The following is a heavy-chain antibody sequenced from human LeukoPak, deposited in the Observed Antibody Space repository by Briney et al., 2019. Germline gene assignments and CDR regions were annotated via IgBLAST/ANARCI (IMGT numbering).Heavy chain of an antibody. V-gene: IGHV3-33*01. D-gene: IGHD3-10*01. J-gene: IGHJ6*02. Sequence: PGGSLRLSCAASGFTFSSYGMHWVRQAPGKGLEWVAVIWYDGSNKYYADSVKGRFTISRDNSKNTLYLQMNSLRAEDTAVYYCARDSPLWFGEFASGMDVWGQGTTVTVSS. CDR2: IWYDGSNK. CDR1: GFTFSSYG. CDR3: ARDSPLWFGEFASGMDV.